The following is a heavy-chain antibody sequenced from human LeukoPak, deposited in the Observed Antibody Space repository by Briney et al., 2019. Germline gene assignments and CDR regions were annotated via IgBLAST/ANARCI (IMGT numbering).Heavy chain of an antibody. D-gene: IGHD6-19*01. CDR2: IHHSGAT. CDR3: VRGRVAGYFFDY. V-gene: IGHV4-34*01. Sequence: PSETLSLTCAVYGESFSGYYFTWIRQPPGKGLEWIGEIHHSGATSCKPSLKSRVTISLDASKNQITLRLRSVTAADTAVYYCVRGRVAGYFFDYWGQGTLVTVSS. CDR1: GESFSGYY. J-gene: IGHJ4*02.